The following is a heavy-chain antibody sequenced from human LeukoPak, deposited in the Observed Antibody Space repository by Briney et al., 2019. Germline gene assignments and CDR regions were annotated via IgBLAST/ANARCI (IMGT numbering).Heavy chain of an antibody. Sequence: GGSLRLSCAASGFTVSSNYMSWVRQAPGKGLEWVSVIYSGGSTYYADSVKGRFTISRDNSKNTLYLQMNSLRAGDTAVYYCAKDGTGGGHIVVVTAIPFDYWGQGTLVTVSS. V-gene: IGHV3-53*01. CDR3: AKDGTGGGHIVVVTAIPFDY. D-gene: IGHD2-21*02. CDR1: GFTVSSNY. CDR2: IYSGGST. J-gene: IGHJ4*02.